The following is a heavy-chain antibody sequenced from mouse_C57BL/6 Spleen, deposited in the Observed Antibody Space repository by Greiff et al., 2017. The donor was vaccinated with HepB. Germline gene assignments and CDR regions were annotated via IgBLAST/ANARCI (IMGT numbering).Heavy chain of an antibody. J-gene: IGHJ2*01. CDR1: GFTFSSYA. D-gene: IGHD3-2*02. Sequence: EVQGVESGGGLVKPGGSLKLSCAASGFTFSSYAMSWVRQTPEKRLEWVATISDGGSYTYYPDNVKGRFTISRDNAKNNLYLQMSHLKSEDTAMYYCARGVYSSGYPFDYWGQGTTLTVSS. CDR2: ISDGGSYT. CDR3: ARGVYSSGYPFDY. V-gene: IGHV5-4*01.